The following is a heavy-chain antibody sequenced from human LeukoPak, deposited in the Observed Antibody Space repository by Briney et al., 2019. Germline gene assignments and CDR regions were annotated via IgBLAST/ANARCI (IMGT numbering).Heavy chain of an antibody. V-gene: IGHV1-8*01. CDR1: GYTFTIYD. CDR3: ARGYSSSWLGYYYYYYGMDV. J-gene: IGHJ6*02. CDR2: MNPNSGNT. Sequence: ASVRVSCKASGYTFTIYDINWVRQAPGQGLEWMGWMNPNSGNTGYAQKFQGRVTMTRNTSISTAYMELSSLRSEDTAVYYCARGYSSSWLGYYYYYYGMDVWGQGTTVTVSS. D-gene: IGHD6-13*01.